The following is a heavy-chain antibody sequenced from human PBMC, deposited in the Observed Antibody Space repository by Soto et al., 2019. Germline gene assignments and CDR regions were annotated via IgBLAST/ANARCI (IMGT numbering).Heavy chain of an antibody. D-gene: IGHD1-1*01. CDR3: VRDGTKTLRDWFDP. J-gene: IGHJ5*02. CDR1: GASISGFY. V-gene: IGHV4-4*07. CDR2: IYATGTT. Sequence: SETLSLTCTVSGASISGFYWSWIRKSAGKGLEWIGRIYATGTTDYNPSLKSRVMMSVDTSNKQFSLKLRSVTAADTAVYYCVRDGTKTLRDWFDPWGQGVSVTVSS.